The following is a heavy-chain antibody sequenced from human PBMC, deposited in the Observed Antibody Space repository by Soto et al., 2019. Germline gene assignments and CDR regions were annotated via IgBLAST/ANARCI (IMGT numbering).Heavy chain of an antibody. Sequence: SETLSLSCTVSGGSISSGGYYWSWIRQHPGKGLEWIGYIYYSGSTYYNPSLKSRVTISVDTSKNQFSLKLSSVTAADTAVYYCARAGYCSGGSCYSPYYYGMDVWGQGTTVTVSS. D-gene: IGHD2-15*01. V-gene: IGHV4-31*03. J-gene: IGHJ6*02. CDR1: GGSISSGGYY. CDR2: IYYSGST. CDR3: ARAGYCSGGSCYSPYYYGMDV.